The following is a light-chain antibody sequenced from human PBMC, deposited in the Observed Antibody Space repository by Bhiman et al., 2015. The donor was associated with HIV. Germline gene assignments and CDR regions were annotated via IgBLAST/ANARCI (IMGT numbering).Light chain of an antibody. J-gene: IGLJ2*01. V-gene: IGLV2-14*03. Sequence: QSALTQTASVSGSPGQSITISCTGTGSDVGGYNHVSWYQQHPGKAPKLMIYDVSNRPSGVSNRFSGSKSGNTASLTISGLQAEDEADYYCCSYTSSRTFDFGGGTNLTVL. CDR2: DVS. CDR1: GSDVGGYNH. CDR3: CSYTSSRTFD.